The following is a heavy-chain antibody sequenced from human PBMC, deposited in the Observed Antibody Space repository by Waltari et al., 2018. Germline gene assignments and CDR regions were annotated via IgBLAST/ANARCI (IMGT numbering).Heavy chain of an antibody. CDR1: GGSISRGSYS. Sequence: QVQLQESGPGLVKPSQPLSLTCTVSGGSISRGSYSWSWIRQPAGKGLEWIGRIYTSGSTNYNPSLKSRVTISVDTSKNQFSLKLSSVTAADTAVYYCARVPTPSISSSSSAFDYWGQGTLVTVSS. V-gene: IGHV4-61*02. CDR2: IYTSGST. J-gene: IGHJ4*02. CDR3: ARVPTPSISSSSSAFDY. D-gene: IGHD6-6*01.